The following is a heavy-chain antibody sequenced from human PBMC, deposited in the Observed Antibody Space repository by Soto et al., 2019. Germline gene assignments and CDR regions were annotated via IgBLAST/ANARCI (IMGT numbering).Heavy chain of an antibody. D-gene: IGHD3-22*01. Sequence: GGTLRLSCAASGYTFSSYAMSWVRQAPGKGLEGVSAISGSGGSTYYADSVKGRFTISRDSSKNTLYLQMNSLRAEDTAVYYCAKYPATMRVVGAFDIWGEGTMVTV. CDR3: AKYPATMRVVGAFDI. V-gene: IGHV3-23*01. J-gene: IGHJ3*02. CDR1: GYTFSSYA. CDR2: ISGSGGST.